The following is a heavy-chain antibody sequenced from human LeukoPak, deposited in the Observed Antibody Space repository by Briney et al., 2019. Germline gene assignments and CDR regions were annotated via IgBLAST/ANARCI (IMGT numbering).Heavy chain of an antibody. Sequence: SETLSLTCTVSGGSISSYYWSWIRQPPGKGLEWIGYIYYSGSTNYNPSLKSRVTISVDTSKNQFSLKLSSVTAADTAVYYCARCSGDYGANWFDPWGQGTLVTVSS. J-gene: IGHJ5*02. CDR3: ARCSGDYGANWFDP. CDR2: IYYSGST. CDR1: GGSISSYY. V-gene: IGHV4-59*01. D-gene: IGHD4-17*01.